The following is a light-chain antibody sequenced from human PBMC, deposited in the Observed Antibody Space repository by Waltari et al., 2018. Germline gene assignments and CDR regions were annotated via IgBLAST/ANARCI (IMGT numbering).Light chain of an antibody. Sequence: DIQMTQSPSSLSASVGDRCTVTCRASQSISSYLNWYQQKPGKAPKLLIYAASSLQSGVPSRFSGSGSGTDFTLTISSLQPEDCATYYCQQSYSTPRTFGQGTKLEIK. CDR1: QSISSY. CDR3: QQSYSTPRT. J-gene: IGKJ2*01. V-gene: IGKV1-39*01. CDR2: AAS.